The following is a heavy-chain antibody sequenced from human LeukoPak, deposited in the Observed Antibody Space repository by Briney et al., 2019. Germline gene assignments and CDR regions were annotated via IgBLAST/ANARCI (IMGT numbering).Heavy chain of an antibody. J-gene: IGHJ3*01. D-gene: IGHD2/OR15-2a*01. CDR3: AVPTIYGVGAFDV. Sequence: GGSLRLSXVASGNTFEDYGIHWVRQAPGKGLEWVSLISGKGDKTYYVDSVKGRFTVSRDNSRNTLYLQMDSLRDEDTAFYYCAVPTIYGVGAFDVWGQGTMLMVSS. CDR1: GNTFEDYG. V-gene: IGHV3-43*02. CDR2: ISGKGDKT.